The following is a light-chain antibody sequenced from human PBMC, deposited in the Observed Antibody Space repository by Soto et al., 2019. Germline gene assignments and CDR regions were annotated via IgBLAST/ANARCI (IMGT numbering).Light chain of an antibody. Sequence: SVLTQPAPGSWSPGQSITISCTATSSDLGGYNYVSWYQQHPGKAPKLVIYEVSNRPSGVSNRFSGSKSGNTASLTLPVLQAEDEADYSYSSYTSGSTRYVFGSGTKVTVL. CDR2: EVS. V-gene: IGLV2-14*01. J-gene: IGLJ1*01. CDR3: SSYTSGSTRYV. CDR1: SSDLGGYNY.